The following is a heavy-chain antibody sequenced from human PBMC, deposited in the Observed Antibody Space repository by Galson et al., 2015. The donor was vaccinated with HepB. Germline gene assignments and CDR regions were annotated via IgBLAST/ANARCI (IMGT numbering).Heavy chain of an antibody. CDR3: ARDQSGLGWFDP. CDR2: IWYDGSKK. CDR1: GFTFSLYG. Sequence: SLRLSCAVSGFTFSLYGMHWVRQAPGKGLEWVAVIWYDGSKKFYADSAKGRFTISRDNSKNTLYLQMNSLRVEDTALYYCARDQSGLGWFDPWGQGTLVTVSS. V-gene: IGHV3-33*08. D-gene: IGHD3-10*01. J-gene: IGHJ5*02.